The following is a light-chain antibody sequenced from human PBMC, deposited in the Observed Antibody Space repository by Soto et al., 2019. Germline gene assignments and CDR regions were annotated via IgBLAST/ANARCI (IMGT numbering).Light chain of an antibody. CDR3: QQSYNSPLT. CDR2: DAS. CDR1: QKIGTY. Sequence: DIQRTQSPSSLSASVGDRVTVSSRASQKIGTYLNWYQQKAGKAPKVLISDASTLQGGVPSRFSGSGSGTDFTLTISSLQPEDSATYYCQQSYNSPLTFGGGTKVDI. J-gene: IGKJ4*01. V-gene: IGKV1-39*01.